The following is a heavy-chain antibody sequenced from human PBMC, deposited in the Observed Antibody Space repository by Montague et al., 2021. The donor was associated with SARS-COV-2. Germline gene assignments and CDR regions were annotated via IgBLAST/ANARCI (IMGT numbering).Heavy chain of an antibody. CDR2: IYYSGST. V-gene: IGHV4-39*01. D-gene: IGHD3-10*01. J-gene: IGHJ4*02. CDR1: GGSISSSSYY. Sequence: SETLSLTCTVSGGSISSSSYYWGWIRQPPGKGLEWIGSIYYSGSTYYNPSLKSRVTISVDTSKNQFSLKLSSVTAADTAVYYCARESGSGSDLVYWGQGPLVTVPS. CDR3: ARESGSGSDLVY.